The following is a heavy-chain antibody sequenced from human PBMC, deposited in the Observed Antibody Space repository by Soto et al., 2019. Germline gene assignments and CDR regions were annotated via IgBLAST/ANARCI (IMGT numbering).Heavy chain of an antibody. D-gene: IGHD6-19*01. V-gene: IGHV3-30*04. Sequence: GGSLRLSCAASGFSFSTYAMNWVRQAPGKGLEWVAYISSSGMNIYYADSVKGRSTISRDNSKNTLYLQMNSLRAEDTAVYFCARHVAGKNVDYWGQGTLVTVSS. J-gene: IGHJ4*02. CDR2: ISSSGMNI. CDR1: GFSFSTYA. CDR3: ARHVAGKNVDY.